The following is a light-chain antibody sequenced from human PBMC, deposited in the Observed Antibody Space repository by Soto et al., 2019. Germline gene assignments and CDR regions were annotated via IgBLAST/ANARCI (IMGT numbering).Light chain of an antibody. CDR3: CSYARTTHV. Sequence: QSVLTQRPSVSGSPGQSVTISCTGTTVDIGGYKYVSWYQQLPGKAPKLMIFDVTKRPSGVPDRFSGSNSGNTASLTISGLQAEDEAIYYCCSYARTTHVFGTGTKRTVL. CDR2: DVT. J-gene: IGLJ1*01. CDR1: TVDIGGYKY. V-gene: IGLV2-11*01.